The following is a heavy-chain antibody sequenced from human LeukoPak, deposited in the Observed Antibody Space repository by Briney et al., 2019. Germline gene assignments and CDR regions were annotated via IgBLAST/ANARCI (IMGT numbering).Heavy chain of an antibody. J-gene: IGHJ4*02. CDR2: FSSRGTTM. D-gene: IGHD5-12*01. CDR1: GFSIKIYE. V-gene: IGHV3-48*03. CDR3: ARENVNGYHSFDF. Sequence: GGSLRLSCEASGFSIKIYEINWVRQAPGKALEWVSYFSSRGTTMYYADSVKGRFTVSRDNAENSVYLQMNSVKAEDTAVYYCARENVNGYHSFDFWGQGTLVAVSS.